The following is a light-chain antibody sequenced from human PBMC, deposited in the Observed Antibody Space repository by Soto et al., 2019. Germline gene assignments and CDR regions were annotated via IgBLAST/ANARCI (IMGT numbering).Light chain of an antibody. V-gene: IGKV3-15*01. Sequence: EIVMTQYPATLSVSPGERATLSCRASQTVSNNLAWYQQKPGQAPRLLFYSSSTRATGVPARFSGSRSGRDFTLTISSLQSEDFAVYYCQQYNSWPLTFGGGTKVETK. CDR2: SSS. CDR1: QTVSNN. J-gene: IGKJ4*01. CDR3: QQYNSWPLT.